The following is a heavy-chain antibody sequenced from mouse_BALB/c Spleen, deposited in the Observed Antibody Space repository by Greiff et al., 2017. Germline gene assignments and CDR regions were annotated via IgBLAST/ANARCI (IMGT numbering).Heavy chain of an antibody. CDR3: ARSIYDGYPAWFAY. CDR2: INPGSGGT. CDR1: GYAFTNYL. J-gene: IGHJ3*01. V-gene: IGHV1-54*01. D-gene: IGHD2-3*01. Sequence: QVQLKQSGAELVRPGTSVKVSCKASGYAFTNYLIEWVKQRPGQGLEWIGVINPGSGGTNYNEKFKGKATLTADKSSSTAYMQLSSLTSDDSAVYFCARSIYDGYPAWFAYWGQGTLVTVSA.